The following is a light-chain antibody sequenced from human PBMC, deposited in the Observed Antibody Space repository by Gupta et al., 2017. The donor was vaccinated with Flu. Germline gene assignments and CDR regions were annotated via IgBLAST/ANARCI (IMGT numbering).Light chain of an antibody. Sequence: EFVLTQSPGTLSLSPGDRATLSCRASQNVRNNYLAWYQQKPGQAPSLLINGASSRATGIPDRFSGSGSGTDFTLKISRLDPEDVAVYYCKQYVSSPPTFGEGTKVEIK. J-gene: IGKJ4*01. CDR1: QNVRNNY. CDR2: GAS. CDR3: KQYVSSPPT. V-gene: IGKV3-20*01.